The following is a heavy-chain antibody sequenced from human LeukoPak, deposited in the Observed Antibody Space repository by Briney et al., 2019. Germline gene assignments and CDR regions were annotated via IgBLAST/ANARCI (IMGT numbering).Heavy chain of an antibody. V-gene: IGHV1-18*01. CDR2: IGADNTNT. Sequence: ASVKVSCKASGYTFTSYGISWVRQAPGQGLEWMGWIGADNTNTNYAQKIQGRVTMTTDTSTSTAYMELRSLRSDDTAVYYCARDGPPIYCSGGTCCAEDWGQGTLVTVSS. CDR1: GYTFTSYG. D-gene: IGHD2-15*01. CDR3: ARDGPPIYCSGGTCCAED. J-gene: IGHJ4*02.